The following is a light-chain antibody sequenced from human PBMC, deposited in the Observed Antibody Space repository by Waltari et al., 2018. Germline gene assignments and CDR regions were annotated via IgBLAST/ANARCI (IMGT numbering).Light chain of an antibody. V-gene: IGKV1-9*01. Sequence: DIQLTQSPSFLSASVGDRVTLTCRASQAISNYLTWVQQKPGKAPKLLISAASTLQSGVPSRFSGSGSGTEFALTISSLQPEDSATYYCHQVNGYPLTFGGGTKVEIK. CDR3: HQVNGYPLT. J-gene: IGKJ4*01. CDR1: QAISNY. CDR2: AAS.